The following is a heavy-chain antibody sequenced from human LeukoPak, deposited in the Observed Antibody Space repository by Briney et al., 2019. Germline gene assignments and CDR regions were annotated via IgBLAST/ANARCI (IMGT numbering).Heavy chain of an antibody. D-gene: IGHD2-2*01. CDR3: ARHKGYCSSTSCYWLDAFDI. Sequence: SETLSLTCTVSGGSISSYYWSWIRQPPGKGLEWIGYIYTSGSTNYNPSLKRRVTISVDTSKNQFSLKLSSVTAADTAVYYCARHKGYCSSTSCYWLDAFDIWGQGTMVTVSS. CDR2: IYTSGST. V-gene: IGHV4-4*09. CDR1: GGSISSYY. J-gene: IGHJ3*02.